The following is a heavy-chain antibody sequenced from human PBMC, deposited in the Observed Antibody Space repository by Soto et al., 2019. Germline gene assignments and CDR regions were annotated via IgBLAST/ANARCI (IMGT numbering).Heavy chain of an antibody. D-gene: IGHD1-1*01. CDR2: IYYSGST. Sequence: QVQLQESGPGLVKPSQTLSLTCTVSGGSISSGGYYWSWIRQHPGKGLEWIGYIYYSGSTYYNPALQTRGTMSVDTLQHQCPLKLSSVTAADTAVYYWGRGDYGHNGYEIDSWGQGTLVTVSS. V-gene: IGHV4-31*03. CDR3: GRGDYGHNGYEIDS. CDR1: GGSISSGGYY. J-gene: IGHJ4*02.